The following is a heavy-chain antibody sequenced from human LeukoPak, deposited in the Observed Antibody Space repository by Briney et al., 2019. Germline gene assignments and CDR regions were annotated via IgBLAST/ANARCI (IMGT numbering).Heavy chain of an antibody. Sequence: GGSLRLSCAASGFTFSSYAMHWVRRAPGKGLEWVAVISYDGSNKYYADSVKGRFTISRDNSKNTLYLQLNSLRDEDTAVYYCARDREGITMVRGVLDYWGQGTLVPVSS. CDR3: ARDREGITMVRGVLDY. J-gene: IGHJ4*02. D-gene: IGHD3-10*01. CDR1: GFTFSSYA. CDR2: ISYDGSNK. V-gene: IGHV3-30-3*01.